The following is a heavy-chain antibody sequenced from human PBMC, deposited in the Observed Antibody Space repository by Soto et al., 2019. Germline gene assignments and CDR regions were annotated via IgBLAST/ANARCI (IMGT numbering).Heavy chain of an antibody. CDR1: GFSFSDYA. CDR3: AKGDVEVYSNDFDD. CDR2: ISGAETT. D-gene: IGHD2-21*01. Sequence: EVQLLESGGGLVQPGGSLRLSCAASGFSFSDYAMTWVRQAPGKGLEWVSSISGAETTYYADSVRGRFTNSRDNSKNTLFLQMNSLRAEDTALYYCAKGDVEVYSNDFDDWGQGTLVTVAA. J-gene: IGHJ4*02. V-gene: IGHV3-23*01.